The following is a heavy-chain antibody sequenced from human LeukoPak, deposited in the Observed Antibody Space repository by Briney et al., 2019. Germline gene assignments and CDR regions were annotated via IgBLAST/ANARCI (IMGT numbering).Heavy chain of an antibody. J-gene: IGHJ3*02. CDR2: IYVDGRTT. CDR1: GFTFSNYW. Sequence: GGSLRLSCVASGFTFSNYWMHWVRQPPGKGLVWVSRIYVDGRTTNYADSVKGRFTISRDNSKNTLFLQINSLRPEDTAVYYCARVDDLDAFDIWGQGTLVTVSS. D-gene: IGHD2-2*03. V-gene: IGHV3-74*01. CDR3: ARVDDLDAFDI.